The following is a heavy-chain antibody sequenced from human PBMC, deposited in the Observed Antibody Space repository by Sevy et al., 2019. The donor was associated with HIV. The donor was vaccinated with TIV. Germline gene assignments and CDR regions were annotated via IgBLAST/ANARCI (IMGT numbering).Heavy chain of an antibody. Sequence: SETLSLTCTVSGGSISSGDYYWSWIRQPPGKGLEWIGYIYYSGRTYYNPSLKSRVTISVDTSKNQFSLKLSSVTAADTAVYYCASLRLGGYDWGDFDYWGQGTLVTVSS. CDR3: ASLRLGGYDWGDFDY. CDR1: GGSISSGDYY. V-gene: IGHV4-30-4*01. CDR2: IYYSGRT. D-gene: IGHD5-12*01. J-gene: IGHJ4*02.